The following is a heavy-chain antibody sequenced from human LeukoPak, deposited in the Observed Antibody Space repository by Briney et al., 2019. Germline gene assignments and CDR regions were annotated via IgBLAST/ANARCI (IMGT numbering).Heavy chain of an antibody. CDR1: GGSISSYY. V-gene: IGHV4-59*01. CDR3: ARSRRGYSYGKDWYFDL. Sequence: PSETLSLTCTVSGGSISSYYWSWIRQPPGKGLEWIGYIYYSGSTNYNPSLKSRVTISVDTSKNQFSLKLNSVTAADTAVYYCARSRRGYSYGKDWYFDLWGRGTLVTVSS. CDR2: IYYSGST. D-gene: IGHD5-18*01. J-gene: IGHJ2*01.